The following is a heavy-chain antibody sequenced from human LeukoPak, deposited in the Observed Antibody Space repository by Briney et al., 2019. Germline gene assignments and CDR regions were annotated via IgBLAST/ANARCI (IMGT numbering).Heavy chain of an antibody. J-gene: IGHJ3*01. D-gene: IGHD6-13*01. V-gene: IGHV4-34*01. Sequence: PSETLSLTCAVYDGSFSGCYWSWIRQPPGKGLEWIGEINHSGSTNYNPSLKSRVTISVDTSKSQFSLKVSSVTAADTAVYYCARVRAAAATGAFDVWGQGTKVTVSS. CDR3: ARVRAAAATGAFDV. CDR2: INHSGST. CDR1: DGSFSGCY.